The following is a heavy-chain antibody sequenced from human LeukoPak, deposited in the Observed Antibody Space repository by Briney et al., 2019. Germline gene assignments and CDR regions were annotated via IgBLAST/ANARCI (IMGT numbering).Heavy chain of an antibody. CDR2: ISGSGGGT. V-gene: IGHV3-23*01. CDR3: AKELDSSGYFDY. D-gene: IGHD3-22*01. J-gene: IGHJ4*02. CDR1: GFTFSGYP. Sequence: HPGGSLRLSCEASGFTFSGYPMSWVPQAPGKGLQWVSAISGSGGGTYYADSVKGRFTISRDNSKNTLFLQMNSLRAEDTAVYYCAKELDSSGYFDYWGQGTLVTVSS.